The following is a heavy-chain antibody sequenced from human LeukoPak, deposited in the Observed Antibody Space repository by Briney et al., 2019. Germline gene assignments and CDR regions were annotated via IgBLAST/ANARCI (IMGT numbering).Heavy chain of an antibody. CDR1: GFTFSSYA. CDR2: ISGSGGST. J-gene: IGHJ5*02. CDR3: AKDLGSKDDKRANKNWFDP. Sequence: GGSLRLSCAASGFTFSSYAMSWVRQAPGKGLEWVSAISGSGGSTYYADSVKGRFTISRDNSKNTLYLQMNSLRAEDTAVYYCAKDLGSKDDKRANKNWFDPWGQGTLVTVSS. V-gene: IGHV3-23*01. D-gene: IGHD3-16*01.